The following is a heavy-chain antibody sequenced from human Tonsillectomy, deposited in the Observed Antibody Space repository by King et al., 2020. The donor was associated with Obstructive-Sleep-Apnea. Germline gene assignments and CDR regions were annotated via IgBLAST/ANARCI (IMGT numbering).Heavy chain of an antibody. CDR2: IKQDGSEK. V-gene: IGHV3-7*03. Sequence: QLVQSGGGLVQPGGSLRLSCAASGFTFSSYWMSWVRQAPGKGLEWVANIKQDGSEKYYVDSVKGRFTISRDNAKNSLYLQMNSLRAEDTAVYYGARAGDLGEVVPAAMRGDFDYWGQGTLVTVSS. J-gene: IGHJ4*02. CDR3: ARAGDLGEVVPAAMRGDFDY. D-gene: IGHD2-2*01. CDR1: GFTFSSYW.